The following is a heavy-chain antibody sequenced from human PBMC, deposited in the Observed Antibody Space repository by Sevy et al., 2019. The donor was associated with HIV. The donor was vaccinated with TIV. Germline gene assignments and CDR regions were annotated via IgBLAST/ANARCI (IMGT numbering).Heavy chain of an antibody. Sequence: GGSLRLSCAASGFTFSSYSMNWVRQAPGKGLEWVSSISSSSSYIYYADSVKGRFTISRDNAKNSLYLQMNSLRAEDTAVYYCARGSKQWLAYDYWRQGTLVTVSS. J-gene: IGHJ4*02. CDR1: GFTFSSYS. CDR3: ARGSKQWLAYDY. CDR2: ISSSSSYI. D-gene: IGHD6-19*01. V-gene: IGHV3-21*01.